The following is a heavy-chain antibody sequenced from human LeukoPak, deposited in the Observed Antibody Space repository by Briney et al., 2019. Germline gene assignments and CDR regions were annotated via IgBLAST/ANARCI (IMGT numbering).Heavy chain of an antibody. J-gene: IGHJ5*01. CDR1: SGSFSGYY. V-gene: IGHV4-34*01. Sequence: KPSETLSLTWAVYSGSFSGYYCSWIRQPPGEGREWIGEINHSGSTNYNPSLKSRVTISVDTSKNQFSVKLNSVTAADTAVYYCARGRGGYYYGSGTFASWFDSWGQGTLVTVSS. CDR2: INHSGST. CDR3: ARGRGGYYYGSGTFASWFDS. D-gene: IGHD3-10*01.